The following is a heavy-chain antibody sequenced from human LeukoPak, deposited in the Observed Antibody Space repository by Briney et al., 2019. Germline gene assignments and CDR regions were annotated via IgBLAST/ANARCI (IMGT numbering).Heavy chain of an antibody. Sequence: GGSLRLSCAASGFTFSATWMHWVRQPPGKGLVWVARITSDGISTTYAESVKGRFTISRDNAKNTLYLQMNSLRAEDTAVYYCAREGESGSVGYWGQGTLVTVSS. V-gene: IGHV3-74*03. J-gene: IGHJ4*02. CDR1: GFTFSATW. CDR2: ITSDGIST. CDR3: AREGESGSVGY. D-gene: IGHD1-26*01.